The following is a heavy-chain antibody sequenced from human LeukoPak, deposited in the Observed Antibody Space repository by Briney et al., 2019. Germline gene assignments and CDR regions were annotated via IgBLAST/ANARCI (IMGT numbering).Heavy chain of an antibody. J-gene: IGHJ6*03. V-gene: IGHV3-23*01. CDR2: ISGSAGRT. CDR1: GFTFSSFA. CDR3: GKGYMDV. Sequence: PGGSLRLSCAASGFTFSSFAMSWVRQAPGKGLEWVSGISGSAGRTYYADSVKGRFTIPRDNSKNSLYLQMNSLRAEDTAVYHCGKGYMDVWGKGTTVTISS.